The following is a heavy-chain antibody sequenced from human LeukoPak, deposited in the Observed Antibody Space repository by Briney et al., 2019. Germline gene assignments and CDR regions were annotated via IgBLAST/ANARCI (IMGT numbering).Heavy chain of an antibody. D-gene: IGHD6-13*01. Sequence: AASVKVSCKASGYTFTSYGISWVRQAPGQGLEWMGWISAYNGNTNYAQKLQGRVTMTTDTSTSTAYMELRSLRSDDTAVYYCARDSSSWTLNWFDPWGQGTLVTVSS. CDR2: ISAYNGNT. CDR1: GYTFTSYG. V-gene: IGHV1-18*01. CDR3: ARDSSSWTLNWFDP. J-gene: IGHJ5*02.